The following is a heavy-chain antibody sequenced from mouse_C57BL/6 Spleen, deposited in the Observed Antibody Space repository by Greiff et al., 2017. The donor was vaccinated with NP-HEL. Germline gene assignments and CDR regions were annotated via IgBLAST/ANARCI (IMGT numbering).Heavy chain of an antibody. CDR1: GYTFTSYD. CDR3: ARGIYYYGSRAFDY. J-gene: IGHJ2*01. Sequence: QVQLQQSGPELVKPGASVKLSCKASGYTFTSYDINWVKQRPGQGLEWIGWIYPRDGSTKYNEKFKGKATLTVDTSSSTAYMVLHSLTSEDSAVYFCARGIYYYGSRAFDYWGQGTTLTVSS. D-gene: IGHD1-1*01. V-gene: IGHV1-85*01. CDR2: IYPRDGST.